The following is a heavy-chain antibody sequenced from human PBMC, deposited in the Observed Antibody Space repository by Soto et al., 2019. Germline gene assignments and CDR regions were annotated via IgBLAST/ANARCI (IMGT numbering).Heavy chain of an antibody. D-gene: IGHD5-12*01. CDR3: VSARGYGQASVPYY. Sequence: QAHLVESGGGVVQPGGSLRLSCAASGFTFTSYGMHWVRQAPGTRLEWVSYISYDGGLQHYADSVKGRFTISRDNSKNMLLLHMNSLRAEDTAVYYCVSARGYGQASVPYYWGQGTLVSVSS. V-gene: IGHV3-30*03. CDR1: GFTFTSYG. J-gene: IGHJ4*02. CDR2: ISYDGGLQ.